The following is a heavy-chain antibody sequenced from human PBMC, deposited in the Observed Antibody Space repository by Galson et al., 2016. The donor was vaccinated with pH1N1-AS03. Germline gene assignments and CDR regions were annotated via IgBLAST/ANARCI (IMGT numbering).Heavy chain of an antibody. D-gene: IGHD6-19*01. J-gene: IGHJ6*02. V-gene: IGHV3-74*01. CDR1: GFIFSSDW. CDR2: ITSDGSSI. CDR3: ARAMYTSGWYGMDV. Sequence: SLRLSSAASGFIFSSDWMHWVRQVPGKGLVWVSRITSDGSSISYADAVKGRFTTSRDNAKNTLYLQMNSLRAEDTAVYHCARAMYTSGWYGMDVWGQGTTVTVSS.